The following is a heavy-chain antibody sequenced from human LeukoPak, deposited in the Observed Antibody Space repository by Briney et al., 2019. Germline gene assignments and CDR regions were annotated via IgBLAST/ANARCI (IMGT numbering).Heavy chain of an antibody. D-gene: IGHD6-13*01. Sequence: GGSLRLPCAASGFTFSSYSMNWVRQAPGKGLEWVSSISSSSSYIYYADSVKGRFTISRDNAKNSLYLQMNSLRAEDTAVYYCAKDGKKYGSTWDFDYWGQGTLVTVSS. V-gene: IGHV3-21*04. CDR2: ISSSSSYI. CDR1: GFTFSSYS. CDR3: AKDGKKYGSTWDFDY. J-gene: IGHJ4*02.